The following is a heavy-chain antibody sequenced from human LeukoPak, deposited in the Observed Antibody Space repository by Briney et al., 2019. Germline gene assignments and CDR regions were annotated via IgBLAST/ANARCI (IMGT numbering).Heavy chain of an antibody. CDR3: ARQYQPPSSSYYTLYYYFDY. CDR1: GYSFSNYW. CDR2: FHPGDSNT. J-gene: IGHJ4*02. V-gene: IGHV5-51*01. D-gene: IGHD3-22*01. Sequence: GESLKISCKGSGYSFSNYWIGWVRQIPGKGLEWMGIFHPGDSNTRYSPSFQGQVTISADKSINTAYLQWSSLKASDTAMYYCARQYQPPSSSYYTLYYYFDYWGQGTLVTVSS.